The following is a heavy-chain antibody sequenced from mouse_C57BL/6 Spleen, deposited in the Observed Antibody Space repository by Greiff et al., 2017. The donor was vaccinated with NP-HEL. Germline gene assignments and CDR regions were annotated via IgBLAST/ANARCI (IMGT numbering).Heavy chain of an antibody. CDR3: ARWDIYYDFYFDY. D-gene: IGHD2-4*01. CDR1: GYTFTSYW. CDR2: IDPSDSYT. Sequence: VQLQQPGAELVKPGASVKLSCKASGYTFTSYWMQWVKQRPGQGLEWIGEIDPSDSYTNYNQKFKGKATLTVDTSSSTAYMQLSSLTSEDSAVYYCARWDIYYDFYFDYWGQGTTLTVSS. V-gene: IGHV1-50*01. J-gene: IGHJ2*01.